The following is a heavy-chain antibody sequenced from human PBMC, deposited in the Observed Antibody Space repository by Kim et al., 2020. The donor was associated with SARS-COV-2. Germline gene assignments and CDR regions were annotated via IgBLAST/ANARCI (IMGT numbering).Heavy chain of an antibody. J-gene: IGHJ6*02. CDR1: GLSFDNFA. V-gene: IGHV3-30-3*01. CDR3: ARGSYFVSVTLYGDYDGMDV. CDR2: ISYDGRKK. Sequence: GGSLRLSCAASGLSFDNFAMNWVRQAPGKGLEWVAVISYDGRKKYYADSVKGRFTISRDSSKNTLYMQMNSLRAEDTAVYYCARGSYFVSVTLYGDYDGMDVWGQGTTVTVSS. D-gene: IGHD2-21*02.